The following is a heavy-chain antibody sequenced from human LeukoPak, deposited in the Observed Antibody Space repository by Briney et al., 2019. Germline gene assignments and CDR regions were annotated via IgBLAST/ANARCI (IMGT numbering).Heavy chain of an antibody. CDR3: ARDFCTGCNYYFYGMDV. Sequence: GRSLRLSCTASGFSLDDYVMHWVRQTPGGGLEWVSGISRDSANIGYAASVKGRLTISRHNDKNSLYLQMNSLTTEDTALYYCARDFCTGCNYYFYGMDVWGRGTTVTVSS. CDR2: ISRDSANI. CDR1: GFSLDDYV. D-gene: IGHD2-2*01. V-gene: IGHV3-9*01. J-gene: IGHJ6*02.